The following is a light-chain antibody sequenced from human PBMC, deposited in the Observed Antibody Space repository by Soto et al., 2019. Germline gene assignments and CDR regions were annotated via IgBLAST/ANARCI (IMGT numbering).Light chain of an antibody. CDR2: GAS. Sequence: VLRQSAAPGCVCTGERSTLSCRSSQSVSSNLAWYQQKPGQAPRLLIYGASTRATGIPARFSGSGSGTDFTLTISRLETEDFAVYYCQQYRSSGTFGQGTKADI. CDR3: QQYRSSGT. J-gene: IGKJ1*01. CDR1: QSVSSN. V-gene: IGKV3-15*01.